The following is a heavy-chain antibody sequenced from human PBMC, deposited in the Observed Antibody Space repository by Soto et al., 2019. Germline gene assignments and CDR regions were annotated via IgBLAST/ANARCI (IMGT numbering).Heavy chain of an antibody. V-gene: IGHV1-58*02. CDR1: GFTFTSSA. CDR2: IVVGSGNT. CDR3: AALGYCSGGSCPADYYYMDV. D-gene: IGHD2-15*01. J-gene: IGHJ6*03. Sequence: ASVKVSCKASGFTFTSSAMQWVRQARGQRLEWIGWIVVGSGNTNYAQKFQERVTITRDMSTSTAYMELSSLRSEDTAVYYCAALGYCSGGSCPADYYYMDVWGKGTTVTVSS.